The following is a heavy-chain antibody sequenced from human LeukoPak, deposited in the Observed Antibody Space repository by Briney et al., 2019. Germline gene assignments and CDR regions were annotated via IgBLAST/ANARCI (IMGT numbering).Heavy chain of an antibody. CDR1: GFTFSGSA. Sequence: GGSLRLSCAASGFTFSGSAMHWVRQASGKGLEWVGRIRSKANSYATAYAASVKGRFTISRGDSKNTAYLQMNSLKTEDTAVYYCTRSDDAFDIWGQGTMVTVSS. CDR2: IRSKANSYAT. J-gene: IGHJ3*02. V-gene: IGHV3-73*01. CDR3: TRSDDAFDI.